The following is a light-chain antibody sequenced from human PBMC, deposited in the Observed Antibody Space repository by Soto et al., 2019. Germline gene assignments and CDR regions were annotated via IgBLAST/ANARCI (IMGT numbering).Light chain of an antibody. J-gene: IGKJ5*01. CDR1: QSISSTS. Sequence: EIVLTQSPGTLSLSPGERATLSCRASQSISSTSLAWYQQKPGQAPSLLIYGASSRATGIPDKFSGSGSGTDFTLTISRLEPEDFAVYYCQQYGSSPITFGQGTRLEIK. V-gene: IGKV3-20*01. CDR3: QQYGSSPIT. CDR2: GAS.